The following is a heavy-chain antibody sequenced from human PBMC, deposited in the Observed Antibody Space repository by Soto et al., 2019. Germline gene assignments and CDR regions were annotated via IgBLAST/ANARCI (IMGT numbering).Heavy chain of an antibody. D-gene: IGHD3-16*02. Sequence: EVQLVESGGGLVQPGGSLRLSCAASGFTVSSNYMSWVCQAPGKGLEWVSVIYSGGSTYYADSVKGRFTISRDNSKNTLYLQMNSLRAEDTAVYYCARGTYYDYVWGSYPSHGMDVWGQGTTVTVSS. V-gene: IGHV3-66*01. CDR1: GFTVSSNY. J-gene: IGHJ6*02. CDR3: ARGTYYDYVWGSYPSHGMDV. CDR2: IYSGGST.